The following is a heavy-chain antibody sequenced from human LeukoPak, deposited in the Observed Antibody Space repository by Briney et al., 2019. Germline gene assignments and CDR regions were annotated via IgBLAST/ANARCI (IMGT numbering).Heavy chain of an antibody. J-gene: IGHJ4*02. CDR1: GGTFSSYA. Sequence: GSSVKVSCKASGGTFSSYAISWVRQAPGQGLEWMGGIIPIFGTANYAQKFQGRVTITTDESTSTAYMELSSLRSEDTAVYYCARGGDGYNYLQLPYYFDYWGQETLVTVSS. CDR2: IIPIFGTA. V-gene: IGHV1-69*05. D-gene: IGHD5-24*01. CDR3: ARGGDGYNYLQLPYYFDY.